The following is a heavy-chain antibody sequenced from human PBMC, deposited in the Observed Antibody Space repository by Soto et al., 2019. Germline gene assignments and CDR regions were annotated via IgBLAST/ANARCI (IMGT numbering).Heavy chain of an antibody. CDR1: GFAFSGYA. CDR3: AKEDEHGQYAHFDY. D-gene: IGHD2-2*01. V-gene: IGHV3-30*18. Sequence: QAQLAESGGGVVQPGKSLRLSCAASGFAFSGYAMHWVRQAPGKGLEWVAVISHDETYENYADSVKGRFTISRDNSRHTLHVQMNSLRPEDTAVYYCAKEDEHGQYAHFDYWGQGTLVTVSS. J-gene: IGHJ4*02. CDR2: ISHDETYE.